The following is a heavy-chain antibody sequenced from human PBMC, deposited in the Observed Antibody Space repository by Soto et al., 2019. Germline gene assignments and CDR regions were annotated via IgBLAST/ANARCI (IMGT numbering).Heavy chain of an antibody. CDR2: INSGSSTI. Sequence: EVQLVESGGGLLQPGGSLRLSCAASGFTFSSYSMNWVRQAPGKGLEWVSYINSGSSTIYYADSVKGRFTISRDNAKNSLYLQLNSLRAEDTAVYYCARDKPRSGYEKFDYWGQGTLVTVSS. D-gene: IGHD3-3*01. CDR1: GFTFSSYS. J-gene: IGHJ4*02. CDR3: ARDKPRSGYEKFDY. V-gene: IGHV3-48*01.